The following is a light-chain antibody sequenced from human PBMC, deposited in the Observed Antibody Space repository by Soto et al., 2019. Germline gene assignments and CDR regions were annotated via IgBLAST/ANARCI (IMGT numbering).Light chain of an antibody. CDR3: QRYFDWRT. Sequence: EIVMTQSPATLSLSPGDRVTLSCRASQSVSSNLAWYQQQPGQPPRLLIYGASTSATRIPDTFSGSGSGTEFSLTISSPQSEDFAFYYWQRYFDWRTFGQGTRVEIK. J-gene: IGKJ1*01. CDR1: QSVSSN. CDR2: GAS. V-gene: IGKV3D-15*01.